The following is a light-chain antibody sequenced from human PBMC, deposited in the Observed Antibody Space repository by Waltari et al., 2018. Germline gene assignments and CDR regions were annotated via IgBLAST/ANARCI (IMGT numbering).Light chain of an antibody. CDR1: NIGSKS. V-gene: IGLV3-21*02. Sequence: SYELTQPPSVSVAPGQTARISCEGNNIGSKSTQWYQQKSGQAPVQVVFHDTERPSGIPERFSGSKSGNTATLTITRIEAGDEADYYCQVFDSPTDHQVFGGGTKVTVL. J-gene: IGLJ3*02. CDR3: QVFDSPTDHQV. CDR2: HDT.